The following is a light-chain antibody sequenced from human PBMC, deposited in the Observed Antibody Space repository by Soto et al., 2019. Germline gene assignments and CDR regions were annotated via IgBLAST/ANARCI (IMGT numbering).Light chain of an antibody. V-gene: IGKV4-1*01. Sequence: DIVMTQSPDSLAVSLGERATINCKSSQSVLYSSNNKNYLAWYQQKPGQPPKLLIYWASTRESGVPDRFSGSGSGTDSTPTTSALQAEDVAVYYCQQYYSTPPTFGHGTKVEIK. CDR2: WAS. CDR1: QSVLYSSNNKNY. CDR3: QQYYSTPPT. J-gene: IGKJ1*01.